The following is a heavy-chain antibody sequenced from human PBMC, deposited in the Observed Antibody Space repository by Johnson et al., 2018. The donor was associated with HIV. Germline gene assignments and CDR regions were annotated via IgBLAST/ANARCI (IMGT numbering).Heavy chain of an antibody. CDR3: AKDWSSSSRAFDI. CDR2: INWNGGST. CDR1: GFTFDDYG. J-gene: IGHJ3*02. Sequence: VQLVESGGGLVQPGRSLRLSCAAAGFTFDDYGMSWVRQAPGKGLEWVSGINWNGGSTGYADSVKGRFTISRDNSKNTLYLQMNSLRAEDTAVYYCAKDWSSSSRAFDIWGQGTMVTVSS. V-gene: IGHV3-20*04. D-gene: IGHD6-6*01.